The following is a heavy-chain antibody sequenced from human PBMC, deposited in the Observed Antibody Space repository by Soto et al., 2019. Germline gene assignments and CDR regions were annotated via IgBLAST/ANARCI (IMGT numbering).Heavy chain of an antibody. CDR3: ARGGEGLDV. CDR1: GDSFTNHY. V-gene: IGHV4-59*11. J-gene: IGHJ6*02. Sequence: LSLTCSVSGDSFTNHYWSWIRQAPGKGLEWIGYIYYTGDAKYTSSLQSRVTISVDAPKRQVSLSLASVTAADTAIYYCARGGEGLDVWGPGTAVTVSS. CDR2: IYYTGDA. D-gene: IGHD3-16*01.